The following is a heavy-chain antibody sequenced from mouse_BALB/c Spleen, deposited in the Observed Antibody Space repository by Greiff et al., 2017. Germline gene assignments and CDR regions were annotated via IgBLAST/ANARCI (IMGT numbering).Heavy chain of an antibody. D-gene: IGHD3-1*01. Sequence: QVQLKQSGAELVKPGASVKMSCKASGYTFTSYNMHWVKQTPGQGLEWIGAIYPGNGDTSYNQKFKGKATLTADKSSSTAYMQLSSLTSEDSAVYYCAREKNSIDYWGQGTTLTVSS. CDR1: GYTFTSYN. J-gene: IGHJ2*01. CDR2: IYPGNGDT. CDR3: AREKNSIDY. V-gene: IGHV1-12*01.